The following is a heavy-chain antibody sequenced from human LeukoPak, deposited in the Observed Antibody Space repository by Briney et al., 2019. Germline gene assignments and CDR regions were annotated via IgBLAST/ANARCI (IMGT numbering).Heavy chain of an antibody. J-gene: IGHJ4*02. CDR1: RFTFGSYA. CDR2: ITNDGGTT. Sequence: GGSLRLSCSASRFTFGSYAMHWVRQAPGKGLEYVSAITNDGGTTFYANSVKGRFTISRDNSKNTLFLQMGSLRPEDMAVYYCARVDDFTYDFWGQGTLVTVSS. V-gene: IGHV3-64*01. CDR3: ARVDDFTYDF. D-gene: IGHD2-2*03.